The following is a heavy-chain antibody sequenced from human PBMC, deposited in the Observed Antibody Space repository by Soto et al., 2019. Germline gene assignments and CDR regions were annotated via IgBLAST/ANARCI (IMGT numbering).Heavy chain of an antibody. V-gene: IGHV4-59*01. Sequence: SETLSHTCTVSGGSISSYYWSWFRHPPGKGLEWIGYIYYSGSTNYNPSLKSRVTISVDTSKNQFSLKLSSVTAADTAVYYCARGQDYGDYNFDYWGQGTLVTVSS. D-gene: IGHD4-17*01. CDR2: IYYSGST. CDR3: ARGQDYGDYNFDY. J-gene: IGHJ4*02. CDR1: GGSISSYY.